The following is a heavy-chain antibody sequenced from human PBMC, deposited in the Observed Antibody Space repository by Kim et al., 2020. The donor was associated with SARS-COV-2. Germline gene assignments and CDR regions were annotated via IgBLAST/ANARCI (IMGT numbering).Heavy chain of an antibody. CDR1: GGSFSGYY. D-gene: IGHD6-13*01. J-gene: IGHJ4*02. CDR3: ARATAAADDY. V-gene: IGHV4-34*01. Sequence: SETLSLTCAVYGGSFSGYYWSWIRQPPGKGLEWIGEINHSGSTNYNPSLKSRVTISVDTSKNQFSLKLSSVTAADTAVYYCARATAAADDYWGQGTLVTVSS. CDR2: INHSGST.